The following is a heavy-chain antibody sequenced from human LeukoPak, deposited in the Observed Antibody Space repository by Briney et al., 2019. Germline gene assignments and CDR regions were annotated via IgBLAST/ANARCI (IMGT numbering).Heavy chain of an antibody. CDR1: GDSVSSNSAA. D-gene: IGHD4-23*01. Sequence: SQTLSLTCAISGDSVSSNSAAWNWIRQPPSRGLEWLARTYYRSKWYSDYAASVKSRITINPDTSKNQFSLQLNSVTPEDTAVYYCSRFRDSTPVATDAFDVWGQGTRVTVAS. J-gene: IGHJ3*01. V-gene: IGHV6-1*01. CDR2: TYYRSKWYS. CDR3: SRFRDSTPVATDAFDV.